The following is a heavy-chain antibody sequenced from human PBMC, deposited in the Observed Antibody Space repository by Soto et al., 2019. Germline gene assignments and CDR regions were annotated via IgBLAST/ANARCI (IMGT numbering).Heavy chain of an antibody. CDR3: AKLAAAGTSDNDY. V-gene: IGHV4-59*01. CDR2: IYYSGST. Sequence: LSLTCTVSGGSISSYYWSWIRQPPGKGLEWIGYIYYSGSTNYNPSLKSRVTISVDTSKNQFSLKLSSVTAADTAVYYCAKLAAAGTSDNDYWGQGTLVTVSS. D-gene: IGHD6-13*01. CDR1: GGSISSYY. J-gene: IGHJ4*02.